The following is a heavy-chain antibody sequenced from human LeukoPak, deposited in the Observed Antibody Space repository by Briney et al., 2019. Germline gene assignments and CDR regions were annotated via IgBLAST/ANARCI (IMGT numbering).Heavy chain of an antibody. CDR2: INSDGSST. D-gene: IGHD4-11*01. V-gene: IGHV3-74*01. Sequence: GGSLRLSCAASGFAFSSYWMHWVRQAPGKGLVWVSRINSDGSSTTYADSAQGRFTISRDNAKNTLYLQMNSLRADDTAVYYCARPVYSYYANWFDPWGQGTLVTVSS. CDR1: GFAFSSYW. CDR3: ARPVYSYYANWFDP. J-gene: IGHJ5*02.